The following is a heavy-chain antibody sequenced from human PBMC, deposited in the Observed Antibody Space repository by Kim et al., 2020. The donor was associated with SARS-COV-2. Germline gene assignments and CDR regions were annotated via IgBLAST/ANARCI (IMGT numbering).Heavy chain of an antibody. D-gene: IGHD3-10*01. V-gene: IGHV3-11*05. CDR2: ISSGSNIYT. Sequence: GGSLRLSCAASGFTFSDYYMSWIRQAPGKGLEWVSYISSGSNIYTNYADSVKGRFTISRDNAKNSLYLQLNSLRAEDTAVYHCAREVAGNIDYWGQGTLV. CDR3: AREVAGNIDY. J-gene: IGHJ4*02. CDR1: GFTFSDYY.